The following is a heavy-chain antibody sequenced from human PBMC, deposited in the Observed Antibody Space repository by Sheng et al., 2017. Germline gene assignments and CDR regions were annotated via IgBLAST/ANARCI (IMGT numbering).Heavy chain of an antibody. Sequence: QVQLVESGGGVVQPGRSLRLSCAASGFTFSSYGMHWVRQAPGKGLEWVAVIWYDGSNKYYADSVKGRFTISRDNSKNTLYLQMNSLRAEDTAVYYCARCPVEMATISHYGMDVWGQGP. J-gene: IGHJ6*02. V-gene: IGHV3-33*01. CDR3: ARCPVEMATISHYGMDV. D-gene: IGHD5-12*01. CDR2: IWYDGSNK. CDR1: GFTFSSYG.